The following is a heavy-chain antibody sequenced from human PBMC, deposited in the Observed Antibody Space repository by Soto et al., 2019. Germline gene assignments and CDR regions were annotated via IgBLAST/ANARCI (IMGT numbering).Heavy chain of an antibody. CDR1: GDSVNSYF. D-gene: IGHD3-16*01. CDR2: IYNGGDT. CDR3: ARGGDGANWLEP. J-gene: IGHJ5*02. V-gene: IGHV4-59*02. Sequence: SVTMSLTCTVSGDSVNSYFWSWIRQPPGQGLEMIGFIYNGGDTIYNPSFRSRVGISLDTSENQFFLKLSSVTAADTAVYYCARGGDGANWLEPSGQSTRFT.